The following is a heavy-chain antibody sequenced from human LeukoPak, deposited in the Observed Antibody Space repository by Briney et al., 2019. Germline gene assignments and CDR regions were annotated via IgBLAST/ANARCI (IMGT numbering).Heavy chain of an antibody. D-gene: IGHD3-22*01. V-gene: IGHV3-33*01. CDR3: ARDRSYYDSSGYYYYYGMDV. CDR2: IWYDGSNK. J-gene: IGHJ6*02. Sequence: PGGSLRLSCAASGFTFSSYGMHWVRQAPGKGLEWVAVIWYDGSNKYYADSVKGRFTISRENSKNTLYLQMNSLRAEDTAVYYCARDRSYYDSSGYYYYYGMDVWGQGTTVTVSS. CDR1: GFTFSSYG.